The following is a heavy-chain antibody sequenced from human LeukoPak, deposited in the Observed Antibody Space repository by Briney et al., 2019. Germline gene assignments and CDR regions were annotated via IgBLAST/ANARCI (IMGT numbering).Heavy chain of an antibody. V-gene: IGHV4-34*01. CDR2: INHSGST. CDR3: RLLWFGELPNDY. J-gene: IGHJ4*02. Sequence: PSETLSLTCAVYGGSFSGYYWSWIRQPPGKGLEWIGEINHSGSTNYNPSLKSRVTISVDASKNQFSLKLGSVTAADTAVYYCRLLWFGELPNDYWGQGTLVTVSS. CDR1: GGSFSGYY. D-gene: IGHD3-10*01.